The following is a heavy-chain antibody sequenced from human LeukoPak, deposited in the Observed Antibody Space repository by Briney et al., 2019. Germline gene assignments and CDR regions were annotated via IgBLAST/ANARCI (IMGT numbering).Heavy chain of an antibody. D-gene: IGHD1-26*01. CDR1: GFIFSSHW. Sequence: GGSLRLSCAASGFIFSSHWMSWVRQAPGKGLEWVANINLDGNDKNYVDSVKGRFTISRDNAKNSLYLQMNSLRAADTAMYYCVRSGSYFSKWGQGTLVTVSS. V-gene: IGHV3-7*01. J-gene: IGHJ4*02. CDR2: INLDGNDK. CDR3: VRSGSYFSK.